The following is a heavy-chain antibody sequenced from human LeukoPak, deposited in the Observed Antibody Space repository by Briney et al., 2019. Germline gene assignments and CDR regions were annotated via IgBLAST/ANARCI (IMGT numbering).Heavy chain of an antibody. J-gene: IGHJ4*02. CDR1: GFTFSSYS. CDR2: ISSSSSYI. Sequence: GGSLRPSCAASGFTFSSYSMNWVRQAPGKGLEWVSSISSSSSYIYYADSVTGRLTISRDNAKNSLYLQMNSLRAEDTAVYYCARDLTTFDYWGQGTLVTVSS. V-gene: IGHV3-21*01. CDR3: ARDLTTFDY. D-gene: IGHD4-17*01.